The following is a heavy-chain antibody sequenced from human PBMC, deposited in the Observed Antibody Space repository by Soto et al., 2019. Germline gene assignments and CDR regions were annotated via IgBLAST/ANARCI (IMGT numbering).Heavy chain of an antibody. CDR2: IYYSGST. J-gene: IGHJ5*02. D-gene: IGHD3-22*01. V-gene: IGHV4-30-4*01. Sequence: SETLSLTCTVSGGSISSGDYYWSWIRQPPGKGLEWIGYIYYSGSTYYNPSLKSRVTISVDTSKNQFSLKLSSVTAADTAVYYCARDSRVDSSGYTQTNWFDPWGQGTLVPVYS. CDR1: GGSISSGDYY. CDR3: ARDSRVDSSGYTQTNWFDP.